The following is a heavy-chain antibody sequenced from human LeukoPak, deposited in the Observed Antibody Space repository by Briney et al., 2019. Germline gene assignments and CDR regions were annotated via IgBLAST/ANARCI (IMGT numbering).Heavy chain of an antibody. CDR1: GGSISSHY. Sequence: PSETLSLTCTVSGGSISSHYWSWIRQPPGKGLEWIGYIYYSGSTNYNPSLKSRVTISVDTSKNKFSLKLSSVTAADTAVYYCARVGITGTTFDPWGQGTLVTVSS. V-gene: IGHV4-59*11. CDR2: IYYSGST. CDR3: ARVGITGTTFDP. D-gene: IGHD1-7*01. J-gene: IGHJ5*02.